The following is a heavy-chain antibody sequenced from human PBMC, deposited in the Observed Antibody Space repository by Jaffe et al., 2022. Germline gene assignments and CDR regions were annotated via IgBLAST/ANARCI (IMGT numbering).Heavy chain of an antibody. Sequence: QVQLQESGPGLVKPSETLSLTCTVSGGSISSYYWSWIRQPPGKGLEWIGYIYYSGSTNYNPSLKSRVTISVDTSKNQFSLKLSSVTAADTAVYYCARFKYCSGGSCGFYYYYMDVWGKGTTVTVSS. J-gene: IGHJ6*03. D-gene: IGHD2-15*01. CDR2: IYYSGST. CDR3: ARFKYCSGGSCGFYYYYMDV. V-gene: IGHV4-59*01. CDR1: GGSISSYY.